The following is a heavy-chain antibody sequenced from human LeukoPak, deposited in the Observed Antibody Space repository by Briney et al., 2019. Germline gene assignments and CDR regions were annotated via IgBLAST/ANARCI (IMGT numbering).Heavy chain of an antibody. V-gene: IGHV1-2*02. J-gene: IGHJ3*02. CDR1: GYTFTGYY. D-gene: IGHD3-10*01. CDR2: INPNSGGT. CDR3: AXAXNGSGSYYXFSRAFDI. Sequence: ASVKVSCKASGYTFTGYYMHWVRQAPGQGLEWMGWINPNSGGTNYAQKFQGRGTMARDTSITTAYMELSRLRSDDTAVYYGAXAXNGSGSYYXFSRAFDIWGQGTMVTVSS.